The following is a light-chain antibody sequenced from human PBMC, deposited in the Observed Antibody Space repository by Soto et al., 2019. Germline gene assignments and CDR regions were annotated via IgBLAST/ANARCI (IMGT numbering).Light chain of an antibody. V-gene: IGLV2-14*01. Sequence: QSVLTQPASVSGSPGQSITVSCTGTSSDVGGYNYVSWYQQHPGKAPRLMIYDVTNRPSGVSNRFSRSKSGNTASLTISGLQAEDEADYYCSSYRRGSTYVFGTGTKVTVL. J-gene: IGLJ1*01. CDR2: DVT. CDR1: SSDVGGYNY. CDR3: SSYRRGSTYV.